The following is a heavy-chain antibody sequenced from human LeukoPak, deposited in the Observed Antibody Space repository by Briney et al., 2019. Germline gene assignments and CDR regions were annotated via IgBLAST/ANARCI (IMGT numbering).Heavy chain of an antibody. Sequence: SETLSLTCTVSGGSISSYYWSWIRQPPGKGLGWIGYIYYSGSTNYNPSLKSRVTISVDTSKNQFSLKLSSVTAADTAVYYCARDSLWFGSGMDVWGKGTTVTVSS. J-gene: IGHJ6*04. V-gene: IGHV4-59*01. CDR1: GGSISSYY. CDR3: ARDSLWFGSGMDV. CDR2: IYYSGST. D-gene: IGHD3-10*01.